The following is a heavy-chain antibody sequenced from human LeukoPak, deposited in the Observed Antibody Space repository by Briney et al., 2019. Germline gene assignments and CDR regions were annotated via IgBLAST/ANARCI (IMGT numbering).Heavy chain of an antibody. D-gene: IGHD1-26*01. Sequence: GGSLRLSCAASGFAFSSYSMNWVRQAPGKGLEWVSSISSSSSYIYYADSVKGRFTISRDNAKNSLYLQMNSLRAEDTAVYYCARGGVGATTCYYCGQGTLVTVSS. CDR2: ISSSSSYI. J-gene: IGHJ4*02. V-gene: IGHV3-21*01. CDR3: ARGGVGATTCYY. CDR1: GFAFSSYS.